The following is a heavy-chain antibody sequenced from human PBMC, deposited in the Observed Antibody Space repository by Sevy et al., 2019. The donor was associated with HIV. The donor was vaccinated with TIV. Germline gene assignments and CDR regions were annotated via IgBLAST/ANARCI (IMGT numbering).Heavy chain of an antibody. J-gene: IGHJ6*02. D-gene: IGHD1-26*01. CDR2: INPDGSII. V-gene: IGHV3-74*01. CDR1: GFTFSNYY. CDR3: APFSVIPSLDV. Sequence: GGSLRLSCAASGFTFSNYYMHWVRQAPGKGLVWVSRINPDGSIINYADSVKGRFTISRDNAKNTLYLQMNSLRADDTALYYCAPFSVIPSLDVWGQGITVTVSS.